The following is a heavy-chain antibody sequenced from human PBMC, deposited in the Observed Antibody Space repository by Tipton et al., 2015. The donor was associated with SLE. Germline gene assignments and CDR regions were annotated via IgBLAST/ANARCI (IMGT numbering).Heavy chain of an antibody. V-gene: IGHV4-39*07. CDR2: IYHSGTA. CDR1: GGSISSSRYY. J-gene: IGHJ5*02. D-gene: IGHD4-11*01. Sequence: TLSLTCTVSGGSISSSRYYWGWIRHPPGKGLEWIGSIYHSGTAYYNPSLKSRVTISVDTSKNQISLKLSSVTAADTAVYYCARYPESNYHWFGPWGQGALVTVSS. CDR3: ARYPESNYHWFGP.